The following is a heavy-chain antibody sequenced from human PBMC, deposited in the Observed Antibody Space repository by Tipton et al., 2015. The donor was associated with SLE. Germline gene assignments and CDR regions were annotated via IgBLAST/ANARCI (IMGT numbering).Heavy chain of an antibody. CDR3: ARGGVGGYDYFDH. D-gene: IGHD5-12*01. CDR2: IVYSGNT. CDR1: GFTVSSNY. Sequence: LRLSCAASGFTVSSNYMSWVRQAPGKGLEWIGHIVYSGNTYYTPSLKSRVTISVDTSKSHFSLKLNSVTAADTAVYYCARGGVGGYDYFDHWGQGTLVTVSS. V-gene: IGHV4-31*02. J-gene: IGHJ4*02.